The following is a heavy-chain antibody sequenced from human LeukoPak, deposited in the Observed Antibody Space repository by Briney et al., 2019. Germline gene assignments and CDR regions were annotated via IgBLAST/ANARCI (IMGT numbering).Heavy chain of an antibody. CDR2: IYPRDSDT. D-gene: IGHD3-10*01. J-gene: IGHJ4*02. CDR3: ARHSDVIGAI. V-gene: IGHV5-51*01. Sequence: THGESLKISCKASGYTFTHQWIGWARQKSGSGLEWMGIIYPRDSDTRYSPSFQGHVTISADTSINTAYLEWSRLEASDTGIYYCARHSDVIGAIWGQGTLVTVSS. CDR1: GYTFTHQW.